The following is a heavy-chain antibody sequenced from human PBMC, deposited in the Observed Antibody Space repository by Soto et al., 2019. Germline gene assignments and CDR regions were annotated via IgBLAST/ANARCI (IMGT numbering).Heavy chain of an antibody. V-gene: IGHV1-2*04. D-gene: IGHD3-10*01. CDR3: ARAGAAPYYYYGLDV. CDR2: INPNSGGT. Sequence: GASVKVSCKASGYTFTGYYMHWVRQAPGQGLEWMGWINPNSGGTNYAQKFQGWVTMTRDTSTNTAYMELSRLTSDDTAIYYCARAGAAPYYYYGLDVWGQGTTVTVSS. CDR1: GYTFTGYY. J-gene: IGHJ6*02.